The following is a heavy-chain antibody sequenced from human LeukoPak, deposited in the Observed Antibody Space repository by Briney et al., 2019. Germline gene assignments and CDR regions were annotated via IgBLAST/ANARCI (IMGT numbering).Heavy chain of an antibody. CDR2: IYYSGST. V-gene: IGHV4-31*03. Sequence: PSQTLSLTCTVSGGSISSGGYYWSWIRQHPGKGLEWIGYIYYSGSTYYNPSLKSRVTISVDTSKNQFSLKLSSVTAADTAVYYCARGRKTTYYYDSSAGFDPWGQGTLVTVSS. D-gene: IGHD3-22*01. J-gene: IGHJ5*02. CDR3: ARGRKTTYYYDSSAGFDP. CDR1: GGSISSGGYY.